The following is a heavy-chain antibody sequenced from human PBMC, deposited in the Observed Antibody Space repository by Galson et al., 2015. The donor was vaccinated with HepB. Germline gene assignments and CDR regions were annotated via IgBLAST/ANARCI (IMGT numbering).Heavy chain of an antibody. V-gene: IGHV5-10-1*01. D-gene: IGHD6-13*01. CDR2: IDPSDSYT. J-gene: IGHJ3*02. CDR3: ARFSYSSSWYYLPKFPNAFDI. Sequence: QSGAEVKKPGESLRISCKGSGYSFTSYWISWVRQMPGKGLEWMGRIDPSDSYTNYSPSFQGHVTISADKSISTAYLQWSSLKASDTAMYYCARFSYSSSWYYLPKFPNAFDIWGQGTMVTVSS. CDR1: GYSFTSYW.